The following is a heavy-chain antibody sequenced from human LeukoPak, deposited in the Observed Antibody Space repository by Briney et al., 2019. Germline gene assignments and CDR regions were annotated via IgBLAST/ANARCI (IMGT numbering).Heavy chain of an antibody. V-gene: IGHV4-34*01. Sequence: SETLSLTCAVYGGSFTDYYWSWIRHLPGKGLEWIGEIHHCAGANYNPSLWGRVTISADTSKTQFSLHLTSVTAADTATFYCARGPVRDDGLTGISYYFGLDVWGHGTTVTVFS. J-gene: IGHJ6*02. D-gene: IGHD2-21*02. CDR2: IHHCAGA. CDR3: ARGPVRDDGLTGISYYFGLDV. CDR1: GGSFTDYY.